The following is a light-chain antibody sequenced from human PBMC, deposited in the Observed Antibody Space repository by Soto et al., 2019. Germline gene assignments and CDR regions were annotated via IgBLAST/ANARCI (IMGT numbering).Light chain of an antibody. Sequence: EVVLPQSPGTLSLSPGERATLSCRASQSVSSSYLAWYQQKPGQAPRLLIYETYSRATGIPDRFIGSGSGTDFTLTITRLEPDDFAVYYCQQYGNSPYTCGQGTKLESK. V-gene: IGKV3-20*01. CDR1: QSVSSSY. CDR3: QQYGNSPYT. J-gene: IGKJ2*01. CDR2: ETY.